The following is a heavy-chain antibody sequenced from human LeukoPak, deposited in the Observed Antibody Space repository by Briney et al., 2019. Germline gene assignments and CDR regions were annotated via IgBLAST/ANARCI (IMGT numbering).Heavy chain of an antibody. CDR3: ARGPWRRGYYDSSGYSDY. CDR2: INPSGGST. V-gene: IGHV1-46*01. Sequence: ASVKVSCKASGYTFTSYYMHWVRQAPGQGLEWMGIINPSGGSTSYAQKFQGRVTMTRDTSTSTVYMELSSLRSEDTAVYYCARGPWRRGYYDSSGYSDYWGQGTLVTVSS. D-gene: IGHD3-22*01. CDR1: GYTFTSYY. J-gene: IGHJ4*02.